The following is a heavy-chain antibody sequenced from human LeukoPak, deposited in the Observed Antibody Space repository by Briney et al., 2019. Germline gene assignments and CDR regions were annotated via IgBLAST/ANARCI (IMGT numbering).Heavy chain of an antibody. CDR1: GFAFSSFA. CDR2: ISYDGIIE. Sequence: GGSLRLSCAASGFAFSSFAMHWVRQAPGKGLEWVSLISYDGIIEDYSDSVKGRFTISRDNFKNTLFLQMNSLRVEDTAVYYCARDRDGISMVRDRTYYYMDVWGKGTTVTVSS. J-gene: IGHJ6*03. D-gene: IGHD3-10*01. V-gene: IGHV3-30*04. CDR3: ARDRDGISMVRDRTYYYMDV.